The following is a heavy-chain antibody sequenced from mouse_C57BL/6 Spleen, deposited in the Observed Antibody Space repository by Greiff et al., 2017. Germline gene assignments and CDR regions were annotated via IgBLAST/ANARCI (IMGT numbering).Heavy chain of an antibody. CDR3: ARSLIYYDYGGEYFDV. Sequence: VKLQQPGAELVRPGSSVKLSCKASGYTFTSYWMHWVKQRPIQGLEWIGNIDPSDSETHYNQKFKDKATLTVDKSSSTAYMQLSSLTSETSAVYYCARSLIYYDYGGEYFDVWGTGTTVTVSS. D-gene: IGHD2-4*01. CDR1: GYTFTSYW. J-gene: IGHJ1*03. CDR2: IDPSDSET. V-gene: IGHV1-52*01.